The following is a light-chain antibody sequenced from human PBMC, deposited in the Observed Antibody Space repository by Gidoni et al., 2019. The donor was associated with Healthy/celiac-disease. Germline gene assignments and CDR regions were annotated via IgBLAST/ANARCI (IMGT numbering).Light chain of an antibody. CDR1: QSVSSN. CDR3: QQYNNWPAWT. J-gene: IGKJ1*01. Sequence: IVMTQSPATLSVSPGERATLSCRASQSVSSNLAWYQQKPGQAPRRLIYGASTRATGIPARFSGSGSGTEFTLTISSLKSEDFAVYYCQQYNNWPAWTFGQGTKVEIK. V-gene: IGKV3-15*01. CDR2: GAS.